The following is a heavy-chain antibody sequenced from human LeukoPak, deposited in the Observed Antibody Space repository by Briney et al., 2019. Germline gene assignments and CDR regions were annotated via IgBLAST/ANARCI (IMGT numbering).Heavy chain of an antibody. J-gene: IGHJ4*02. CDR1: GGSFSGYY. D-gene: IGHD6-13*01. CDR3: ARVAAAGSRLFDY. V-gene: IGHV4-34*01. CDR2: INHSGST. Sequence: SETLSLTCAVYGGSFSGYYWSWIRQPPGKGLEWIGEINHSGSTNYNPSLKSRVTISVDTSKNQFSLKLSSVTAADTAVYYCARVAAAGSRLFDYWGQGTLVTVSS.